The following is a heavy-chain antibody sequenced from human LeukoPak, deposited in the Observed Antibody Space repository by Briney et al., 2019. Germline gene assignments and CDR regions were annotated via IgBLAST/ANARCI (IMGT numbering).Heavy chain of an antibody. CDR3: ARLLGGY. J-gene: IGHJ4*02. CDR1: AGSISSGSW. D-gene: IGHD2/OR15-2a*01. Sequence: SGTLSLTCAVSAGSISSGSWWNWVRQPPGKGLEWIGEIYHSGSTNYNPSLKSRVTISLDKSKNQFSLKLYSVTAADTAVYYCARLLGGYWGQGTLVTVSS. CDR2: IYHSGST. V-gene: IGHV4-4*02.